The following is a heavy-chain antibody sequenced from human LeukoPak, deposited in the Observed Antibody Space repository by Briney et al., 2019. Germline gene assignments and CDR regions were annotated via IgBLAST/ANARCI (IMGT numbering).Heavy chain of an antibody. CDR3: AKAPVGGHED. V-gene: IGHV3-53*01. D-gene: IGHD3-16*01. Sequence: PGGSLRLSCAASGITVSSNYMSWVRQAPGKGLEWVSVVASDGSTKYADSVKGRFAISRDNSKNTLYLQMNSLRAEDTGVYYCAKAPVGGHEDWGPGTLVNGS. CDR1: GITVSSNY. J-gene: IGHJ1*01. CDR2: VASDGST.